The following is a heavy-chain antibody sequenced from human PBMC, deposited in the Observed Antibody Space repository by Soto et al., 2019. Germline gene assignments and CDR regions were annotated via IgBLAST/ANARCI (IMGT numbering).Heavy chain of an antibody. CDR3: AKDHVENVAQFDY. V-gene: IGHV3-23*01. CDR1: GFTVSSYA. D-gene: IGHD2-15*01. CDR2: ISGSGGST. J-gene: IGHJ4*02. Sequence: PGGSLRLSCAASGFTVSSYAMSWVRQAPGKGLEWVSAISGSGGSTYYADSVKGRFTISRDNSKNTLYLQMNSLRAEDTAVYYCAKDHVENVAQFDYWGQGTLVTVSS.